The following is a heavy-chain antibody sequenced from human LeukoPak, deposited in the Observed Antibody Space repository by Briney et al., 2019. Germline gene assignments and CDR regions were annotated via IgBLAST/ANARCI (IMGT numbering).Heavy chain of an antibody. D-gene: IGHD5-24*01. V-gene: IGHV4-61*02. CDR1: GGSISSGSYY. Sequence: SETLSLTCTVSGGSISSGSYYWSWIRQPAGKGLEWIGRIYTSGSTNYNPSLKSRVTISVDTSKNQFSLKLSSVTAADTAVYYCARGATRDFDYWGQGTLVTVSS. J-gene: IGHJ4*02. CDR2: IYTSGST. CDR3: ARGATRDFDY.